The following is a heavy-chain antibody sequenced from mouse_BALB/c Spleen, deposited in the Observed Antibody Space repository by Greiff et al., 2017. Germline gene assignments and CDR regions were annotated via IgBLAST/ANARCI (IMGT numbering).Heavy chain of an antibody. Sequence: EVQVVESGGGLVKPGGSLKLSCAASGFTFSSYTMSWVRQTPEKRLEWVATISSGGSYTYYPDSVKGRFTISRDNAKNTLYLQMSSLKSEDTAMYYCTRAGDGYYHFDYWGQGTTLTFSS. D-gene: IGHD2-3*01. CDR3: TRAGDGYYHFDY. CDR1: GFTFSSYT. CDR2: ISSGGSYT. J-gene: IGHJ2*01. V-gene: IGHV5-6-4*01.